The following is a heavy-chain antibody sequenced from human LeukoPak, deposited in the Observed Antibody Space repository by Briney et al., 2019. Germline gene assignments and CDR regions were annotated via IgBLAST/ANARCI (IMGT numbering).Heavy chain of an antibody. D-gene: IGHD1-26*01. Sequence: PSDTLSLTCAVYGGSFSGYYWSWIRQPPGKGLEWIGEINHSGSTNYNPSLKSRVTISVDTSKNQFSLKLSSVTAADTAVYYCARVDWSGSYSFDYWGQGTLVTVSS. CDR1: GGSFSGYY. CDR3: ARVDWSGSYSFDY. CDR2: INHSGST. V-gene: IGHV4-34*01. J-gene: IGHJ4*02.